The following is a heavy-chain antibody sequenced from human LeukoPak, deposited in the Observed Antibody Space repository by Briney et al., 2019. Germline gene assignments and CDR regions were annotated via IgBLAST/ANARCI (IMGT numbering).Heavy chain of an antibody. CDR2: IKQDGGET. J-gene: IGHJ4*02. CDR1: GFSFSSYW. CDR3: AREDHSNYNY. Sequence: GGSLRLSCAVSGFSFSSYWMSWVRQAPGKGLEWVANIKQDGGETFYVDSVKGRFAISRDNAKNSLYLQMNSLRSEDTAVYYCAREDHSNYNYWGQGTLVTVSS. D-gene: IGHD4-11*01. V-gene: IGHV3-7*01.